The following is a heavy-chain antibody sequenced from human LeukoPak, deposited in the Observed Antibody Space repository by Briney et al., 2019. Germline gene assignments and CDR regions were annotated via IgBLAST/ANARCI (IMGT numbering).Heavy chain of an antibody. D-gene: IGHD2-2*01. CDR2: IWYDGSNK. V-gene: IGHV3-33*01. J-gene: IGHJ4*02. CDR3: ARAYRDIVVVPAADIDY. Sequence: GRSLRLSCAAPGFTFSSYGMHWVRQAPGKGLEWVAVIWYDGSNKYYADSVKGRFTISRDNSKNTLYLQMNSLRAEDTAVYYCARAYRDIVVVPAADIDYWGQGTLVTVSS. CDR1: GFTFSSYG.